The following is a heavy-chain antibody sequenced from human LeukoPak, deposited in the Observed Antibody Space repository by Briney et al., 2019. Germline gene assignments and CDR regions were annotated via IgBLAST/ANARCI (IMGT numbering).Heavy chain of an antibody. CDR1: GFTFGSYA. CDR2: ISYDGSNK. D-gene: IGHD6-13*01. V-gene: IGHV3-30-3*01. CDR3: ASDPLTYSSSWYAGSPPHPH. J-gene: IGHJ4*02. Sequence: PGGSLRLSCAASGFTFGSYAMTWVRQAPGKGLEWVAVISYDGSNKYYADSVKGRFTISRDNSKNTLYLQMNSLRAEDTAVYYCASDPLTYSSSWYAGSPPHPHWGQGTLVTVSS.